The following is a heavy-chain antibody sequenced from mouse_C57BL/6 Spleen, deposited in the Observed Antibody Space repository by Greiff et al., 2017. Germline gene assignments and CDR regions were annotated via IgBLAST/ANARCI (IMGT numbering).Heavy chain of an antibody. CDR1: GFTFTDYY. CDR2: IRNKANGYTT. Sequence: EVQLVESGGGLVQPGGSLSLSCAASGFTFTDYYMSWVRPPPGKALEWLGFIRNKANGYTTEYSASVKGRFTISRDNSQSILYLQMNALRAEDSATYYCARYLYGSSFAYWGQGTLVTVSA. CDR3: ARYLYGSSFAY. V-gene: IGHV7-3*01. J-gene: IGHJ3*01. D-gene: IGHD1-1*01.